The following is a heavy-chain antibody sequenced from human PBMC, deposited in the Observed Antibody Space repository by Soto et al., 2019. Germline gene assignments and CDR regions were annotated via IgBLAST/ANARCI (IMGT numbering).Heavy chain of an antibody. Sequence: QVQLVQSGAEVKKPGASVKVSCKASGYTFTSYGISWVRQAPGQGLEWMGWISAYNGNTSYAQQLQGRVTMTTDTSTSTAYMVLRSLSADDTAVYYSARGAPGRSSGWSFDSHLVSTGLDYWCQGTLVTVSS. CDR2: ISAYNGNT. V-gene: IGHV1-18*01. CDR3: ARGAPGRSSGWSFDSHLVSTGLDY. J-gene: IGHJ4*02. CDR1: GYTFTSYG. D-gene: IGHD6-19*01.